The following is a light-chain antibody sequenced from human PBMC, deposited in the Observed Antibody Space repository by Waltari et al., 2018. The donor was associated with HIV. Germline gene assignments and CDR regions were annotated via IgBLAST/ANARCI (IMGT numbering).Light chain of an antibody. CDR3: CSCATPNTRV. CDR1: SSDVGRCKF. V-gene: IGLV2-23*01. J-gene: IGLJ3*02. CDR2: EGT. Sequence: QYALTQPASVSGSPGQSIPISCTGTSSDVGRCKFFSWYQQHPGKAPKLLIYEGTKRPSGVSNRFSASKSGNTASLTISGLQAEDEADYYCCSCATPNTRVFGGGTKLTVL.